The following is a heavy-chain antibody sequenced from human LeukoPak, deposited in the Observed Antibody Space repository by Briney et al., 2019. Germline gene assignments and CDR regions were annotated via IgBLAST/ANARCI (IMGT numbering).Heavy chain of an antibody. V-gene: IGHV3-48*01. CDR3: ARGQGWYSSSSFDY. CDR2: ISTSSSTI. Sequence: GGSLRLSCAASGFTFSTYSMNWVRQAPGKGLEWVSYISTSSSTIYYADSVKGRFTISRDNAKNSLYLQMNSLRAEDTAVYYCARGQGWYSSSSFDYWGQGTLVTVSS. CDR1: GFTFSTYS. J-gene: IGHJ4*02. D-gene: IGHD6-6*01.